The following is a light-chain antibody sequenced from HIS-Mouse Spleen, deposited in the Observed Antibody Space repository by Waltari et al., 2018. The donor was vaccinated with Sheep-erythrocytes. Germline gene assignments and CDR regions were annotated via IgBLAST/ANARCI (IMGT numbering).Light chain of an antibody. V-gene: IGLV3-10*01. J-gene: IGLJ2*01. Sequence: SYELTQPPSVSVSPGQTASITCPGDNLGDKYACWYQQKPGQAPVLVIYEDSKRPSGIPERFSGSSSGTMATLTISGAQVEDEADYYCYSTDSSGNGVFGGGTKLTVL. CDR2: EDS. CDR3: YSTDSSGNGV. CDR1: NLGDKY.